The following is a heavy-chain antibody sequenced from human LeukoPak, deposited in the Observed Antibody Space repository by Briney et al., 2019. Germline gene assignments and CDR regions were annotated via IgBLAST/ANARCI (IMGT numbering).Heavy chain of an antibody. J-gene: IGHJ4*02. CDR2: IYHSGST. CDR3: ARDISLISSSPGY. V-gene: IGHV4-4*02. Sequence: PSETLSLTCAVSGGSISNSNWWSWVRQPPGKGLEWIGEIYHSGSTNYNPPLKSRVTMSVDKSKNQFSLKLSSVTAADTAVYYCARDISLISSSPGYWGQGTLVTVSS. CDR1: GGSISNSNW. D-gene: IGHD6-6*01.